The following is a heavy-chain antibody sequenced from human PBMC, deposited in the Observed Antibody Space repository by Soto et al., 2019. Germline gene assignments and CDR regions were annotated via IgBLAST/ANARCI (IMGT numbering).Heavy chain of an antibody. J-gene: IGHJ1*01. V-gene: IGHV3-74*01. CDR3: GRQAALWEKVDF. CDR2: IETDGTTQ. CDR1: GFTFAKYW. Sequence: QSGGSLRLSCVVSGFTFAKYWMHWVRQAPGKGLVWVARIETDGTTQTYADSVEGRFTISRGNAKNTLYLHMNSLRAEDTAVYYCGRQAALWEKVDFRGHGTPVTVSS. D-gene: IGHD3-10*01.